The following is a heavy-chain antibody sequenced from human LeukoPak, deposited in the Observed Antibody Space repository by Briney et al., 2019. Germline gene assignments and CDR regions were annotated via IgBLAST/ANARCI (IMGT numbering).Heavy chain of an antibody. V-gene: IGHV3-21*04. J-gene: IGHJ3*02. CDR1: GFTFSSYS. CDR2: ISSSSSYI. CDR3: ASQSSIAARHDAFDI. Sequence: GGSLRLSCAASGFTFSSYSMNWVRQAPGKGLEWVSSISSSSSYIYYADSVKGRFTISRDNAKNSLYLQMNSLRAEDTAVYYCASQSSIAARHDAFDIWGQGTMVTVPS. D-gene: IGHD6-6*01.